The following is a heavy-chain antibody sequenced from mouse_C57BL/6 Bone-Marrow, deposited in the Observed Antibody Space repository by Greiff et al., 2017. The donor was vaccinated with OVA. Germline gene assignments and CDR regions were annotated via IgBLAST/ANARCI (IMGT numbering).Heavy chain of an antibody. CDR1: GFTFSDFY. J-gene: IGHJ1*03. D-gene: IGHD1-1*01. V-gene: IGHV7-1*01. Sequence: EVQGVESGGGLVQSGRSLRLSCATSGFTFSDFYMEWVRQAPGKGLEWIAASRNKANDYTTEYSASVKGRFIVSRDTSQSILYLQMNALRAEDTAIYYCARDASYYGSSYRYFDVWGTGTTVTVSS. CDR3: ARDASYYGSSYRYFDV. CDR2: SRNKANDYTT.